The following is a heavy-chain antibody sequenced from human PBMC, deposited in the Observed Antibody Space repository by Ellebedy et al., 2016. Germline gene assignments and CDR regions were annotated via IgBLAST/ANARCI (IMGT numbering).Heavy chain of an antibody. V-gene: IGHV4-61*02. D-gene: IGHD6-19*01. CDR1: GGSVSSGSYY. J-gene: IGHJ6*03. CDR3: ARADSGWNYLGYYFYMDV. Sequence: SETLSLXCTVSGGSVSSGSYYWSWIRQPAGKGLEWIGRIYKTGSTNYNPSLNGRVTMSVDTSKNQFSLRLTSVTAADTAIYYCARADSGWNYLGYYFYMDVWGKGTTVIVSS. CDR2: IYKTGST.